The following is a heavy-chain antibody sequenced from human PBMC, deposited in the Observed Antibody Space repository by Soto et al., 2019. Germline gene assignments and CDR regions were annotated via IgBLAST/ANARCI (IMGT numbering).Heavy chain of an antibody. Sequence: GESLKISCKGSGYSFTSYWIGWVRQMPGKGLEWMGIIYPGDSDTRYSPSFQGQVPISADKSINTAYRQWSSLKDSDTAMYDCARLSGSYYFDYWGQGTLVTVSS. CDR1: GYSFTSYW. J-gene: IGHJ4*02. V-gene: IGHV5-51*01. CDR3: ARLSGSYYFDY. D-gene: IGHD1-26*01. CDR2: IYPGDSDT.